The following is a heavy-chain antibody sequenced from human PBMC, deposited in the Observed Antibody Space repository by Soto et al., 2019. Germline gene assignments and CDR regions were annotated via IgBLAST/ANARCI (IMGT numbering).Heavy chain of an antibody. CDR1: GGSISSGDYY. V-gene: IGHV4-30-4*01. Sequence: QVQLQESGPGLVKPSQTLSLTCTVSGGSISSGDYYWSWIRQPPGKGLEWIGDIYYSGSTYYNPSLKSRVTISVDTSKNQFSLKLSSVTAADTAVYYCARASPPRSYDSSGYSSPFDYWGQGTLVTVSS. CDR2: IYYSGST. D-gene: IGHD3-22*01. J-gene: IGHJ4*02. CDR3: ARASPPRSYDSSGYSSPFDY.